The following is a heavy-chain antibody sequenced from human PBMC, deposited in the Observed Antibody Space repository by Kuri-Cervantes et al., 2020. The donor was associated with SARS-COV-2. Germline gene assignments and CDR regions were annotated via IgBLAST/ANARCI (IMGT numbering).Heavy chain of an antibody. Sequence: GGSLRLSCAASGFTFRRYAMSWVRQAPGKGLEWVSAISGSGGNIYYADSIKGRFTISRDSSKDTLYLQMNSLRAEDTAIYYCAKDQGSDYGDQLDFWGQETLVTVSS. CDR2: ISGSGGNI. D-gene: IGHD4-17*01. CDR3: AKDQGSDYGDQLDF. CDR1: GFTFRRYA. J-gene: IGHJ4*02. V-gene: IGHV3-23*01.